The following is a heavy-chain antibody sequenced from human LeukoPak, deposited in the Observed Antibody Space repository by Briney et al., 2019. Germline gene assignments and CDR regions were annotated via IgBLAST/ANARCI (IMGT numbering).Heavy chain of an antibody. CDR1: GGSFSGYY. CDR3: AREAYCGGDFYSGSSY. J-gene: IGHJ4*02. CDR2: INHSGST. V-gene: IGHV4-34*01. Sequence: SETLSLTCAVYGGSFSGYYWSWIRQPPGKGLEWIGEINHSGSTNYNPSLKSRVTISVDTSKNQFSLKLSSVTAADTAVYYCAREAYCGGDFYSGSSYWGQGTLVTVSP. D-gene: IGHD2-21*02.